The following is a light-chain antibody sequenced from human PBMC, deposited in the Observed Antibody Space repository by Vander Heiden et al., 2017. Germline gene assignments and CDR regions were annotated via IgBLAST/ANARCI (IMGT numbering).Light chain of an antibody. V-gene: IGLV1-40*01. CDR1: SSNIGAGYD. CDR2: GNS. Sequence: QSVPTQPPSVSGAPGQRVTISCTGSSSNIGAGYDVHWYQQLPATAPKLLIYGNSNRTSGVPDRFSGSKSGTSASLATTGLQAEDEADYYCQSYDSSLSGWVFGGGTKLTVL. J-gene: IGLJ3*02. CDR3: QSYDSSLSGWV.